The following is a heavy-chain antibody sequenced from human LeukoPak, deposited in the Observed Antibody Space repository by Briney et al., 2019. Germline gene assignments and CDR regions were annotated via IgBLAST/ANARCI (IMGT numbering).Heavy chain of an antibody. V-gene: IGHV3-49*04. Sequence: GGSLRLSCTASGFTFGDYGMSWVRQAPGKGLEWVGFIRSKAYGVTTEYAASVKGRFTISRDDFKSLAYLQMNRLKTEDPAVYYCTRDLGAVAGIDYWGQGTLVTVSS. CDR3: TRDLGAVAGIDY. D-gene: IGHD6-19*01. CDR1: GFTFGDYG. CDR2: IRSKAYGVTT. J-gene: IGHJ4*02.